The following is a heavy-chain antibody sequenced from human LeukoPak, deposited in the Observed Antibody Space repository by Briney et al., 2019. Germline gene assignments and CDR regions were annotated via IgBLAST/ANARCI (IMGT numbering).Heavy chain of an antibody. CDR1: GFTFSNYA. D-gene: IGHD2-2*01. Sequence: PGGSLRLSCAASGFTFSNYAMHWVRQAPGRGLEWVTVISSDGSNGYYAGSVKGRFTISRDNSQNTLYVQMSSLRPEDTAMYYCVREVTSRSFDSWGQGTLVTVSS. J-gene: IGHJ4*02. CDR2: ISSDGSNG. CDR3: VREVTSRSFDS. V-gene: IGHV3-30*04.